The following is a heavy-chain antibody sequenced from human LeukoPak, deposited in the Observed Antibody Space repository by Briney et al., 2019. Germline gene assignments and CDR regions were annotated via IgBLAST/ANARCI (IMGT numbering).Heavy chain of an antibody. CDR1: GGSISSSSYY. CDR3: ARCLGYCSSTSCYFYFDY. J-gene: IGHJ4*02. Sequence: SETLSLTCTVSGGSISSSSYYWGWIRQPPGKGLEWIGSIYYSGSTYYNPSLKSRVTISVDTSKNQFSLKLSSVTAADTAVYYCARCLGYCSSTSCYFYFDYWGQGTLVTVPS. CDR2: IYYSGST. D-gene: IGHD2-2*01. V-gene: IGHV4-39*01.